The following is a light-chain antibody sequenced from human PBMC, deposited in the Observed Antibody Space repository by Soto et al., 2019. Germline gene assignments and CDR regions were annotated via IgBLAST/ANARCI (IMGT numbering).Light chain of an antibody. CDR1: QSISRH. CDR3: QQSYSTPLT. Sequence: DIQMTQSPSSLSASVGDRVTITCRASQSISRHLNWYQQKPGKDPKLLIYGASNLQSGVPSRISGSGSGTDFTLIISSLQPEDFATYYCQQSYSTPLTFGGGTKVEFK. J-gene: IGKJ4*01. V-gene: IGKV1-39*01. CDR2: GAS.